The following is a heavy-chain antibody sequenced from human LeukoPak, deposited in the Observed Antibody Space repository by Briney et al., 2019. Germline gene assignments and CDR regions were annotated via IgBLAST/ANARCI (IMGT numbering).Heavy chain of an antibody. V-gene: IGHV3-30*02. CDR2: IRYDGSNK. D-gene: IGHD6-13*01. CDR3: AKGYDSGWYGFDY. J-gene: IGHJ4*02. Sequence: GGSLRLSCAASAFTFSTYGMHWVRQAPGKRLEWVAFIRYDGSNKYYADSVKGRFTISRDNSKNTLWLQMNSLRSEDTAIYYCAKGYDSGWYGFDYWGQGTLVTVSS. CDR1: AFTFSTYG.